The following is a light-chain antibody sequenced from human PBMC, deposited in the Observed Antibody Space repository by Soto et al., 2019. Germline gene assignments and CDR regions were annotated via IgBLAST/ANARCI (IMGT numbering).Light chain of an antibody. CDR3: QQYNSYSPA. CDR2: GAS. Sequence: DIQMTQSPSTPSASVGDRVTITCRASQRISSWLAWYQQKPGKAPELLIYGASSLESGVPSRFSGSGSGTEFTLTISSLQPDDFATYYCQQYNSYSPAFGQGTKVDIK. CDR1: QRISSW. V-gene: IGKV1-5*01. J-gene: IGKJ1*01.